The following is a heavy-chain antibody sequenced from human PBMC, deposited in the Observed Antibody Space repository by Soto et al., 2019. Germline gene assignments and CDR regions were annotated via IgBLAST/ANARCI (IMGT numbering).Heavy chain of an antibody. D-gene: IGHD5-12*01. CDR2: ISHSGASK. J-gene: IGHJ4*02. CDR1: GFTFSNYD. CDR3: ARDAPLPHGRWLNLDF. V-gene: IGHV3-48*03. Sequence: EAFLVESGGGLVQPGGSLRLSCAASGFTFSNYDMNWVRQAPGKGLEWVSYISHSGASKDYADSVRGRFTISRDNAKNSLYLQINSLRAEDTAVYYCARDAPLPHGRWLNLDFWGQGTLVTVSS.